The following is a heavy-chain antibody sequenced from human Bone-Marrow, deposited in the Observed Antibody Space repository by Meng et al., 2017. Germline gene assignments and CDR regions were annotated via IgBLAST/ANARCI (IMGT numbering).Heavy chain of an antibody. V-gene: IGHV3-21*01. CDR2: ISSSSSYI. CDR3: ARDTLSNFDWFSQYYYGMDV. J-gene: IGHJ6*02. D-gene: IGHD3-9*01. CDR1: GFTFSSYS. Sequence: GESLKISCAASGFTFSSYSMNWVRQAPGKGLEWVSSISSSSSYIYYADSVKGRFTISRDKATNSLYMQMNSLRAEDTAVYYCARDTLSNFDWFSQYYYGMDVWGQGTTVTVSS.